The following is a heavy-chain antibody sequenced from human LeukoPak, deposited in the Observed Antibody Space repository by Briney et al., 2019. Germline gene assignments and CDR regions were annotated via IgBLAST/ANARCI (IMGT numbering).Heavy chain of an antibody. CDR2: ISSSGDAI. CDR1: GFTFSSYA. J-gene: IGHJ4*02. CDR3: AREGGSDCNFDY. V-gene: IGHV3-48*03. D-gene: IGHD2-21*02. Sequence: GGSLRLSCAASGFTFSSYAMSWVRKAPGRGLEWVSYISSSGDAIYYPDSVKGRFPISRDNAKSSLYLQMNSLRAEDTAVYYCAREGGSDCNFDYWGQGTLVTVSS.